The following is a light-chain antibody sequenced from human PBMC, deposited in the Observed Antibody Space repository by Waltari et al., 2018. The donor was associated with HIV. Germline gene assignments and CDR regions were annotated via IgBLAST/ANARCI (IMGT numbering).Light chain of an antibody. J-gene: IGLJ2*01. V-gene: IGLV2-8*01. CDR2: EVT. CDR3: SSFAGTHKL. Sequence: QSALTQSPSASGSPGQSVNISCTGANGDISDYNYVSWYQQHSDRPPKLIIFEVTKRPSGVPDRFSGSKSGNTASLFVSGLQPEDEATYFCSSFAGTHKLFGGGTNLTVL. CDR1: NGDISDYNY.